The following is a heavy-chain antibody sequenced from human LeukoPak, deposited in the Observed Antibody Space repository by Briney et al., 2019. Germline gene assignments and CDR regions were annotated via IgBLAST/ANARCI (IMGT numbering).Heavy chain of an antibody. J-gene: IGHJ4*02. Sequence: PGGSLRLSCAASGFTFSNAWMSWVRQAPGKGLEWVSVIYSGGSTYYADSVKGRFTISRDNSKNTLYLQMNSLRAEDTAVYYCAKDLVGYCSGGSCYSGYWGQGTLVTVSS. CDR1: GFTFSNAW. CDR3: AKDLVGYCSGGSCYSGY. V-gene: IGHV3-66*02. CDR2: IYSGGST. D-gene: IGHD2-15*01.